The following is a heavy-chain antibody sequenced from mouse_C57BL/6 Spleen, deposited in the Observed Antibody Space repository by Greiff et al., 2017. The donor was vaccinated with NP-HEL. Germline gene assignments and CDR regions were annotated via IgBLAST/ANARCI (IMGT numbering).Heavy chain of an antibody. CDR1: GFTFSSYA. CDR2: ISDGGSYT. J-gene: IGHJ2*01. CDR3: ARLLSVGYFDY. D-gene: IGHD2-1*01. Sequence: EVQLVESGGGLVKPGGSLKLSCAASGFTFSSYAMSWVRQTPEKRLEWVATISDGGSYTYYPDNVKGRFTISRDNAKNNLYLQMSHLKSEDTAMYYCARLLSVGYFDYWGQGTTLTVSS. V-gene: IGHV5-4*01.